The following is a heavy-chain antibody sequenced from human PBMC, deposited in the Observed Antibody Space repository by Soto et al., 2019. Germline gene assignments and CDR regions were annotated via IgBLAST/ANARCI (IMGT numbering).Heavy chain of an antibody. CDR2: ISYDGSNK. J-gene: IGHJ4*02. D-gene: IGHD3-16*01. Sequence: QVQLVESGGGVVQPGRSLRLSCAASGFTFSSYGMHWVRQAAGKGLEWVAVISYDGSNKYYADSVKGRFTISRDNSKNTLYLQLNSLRAEDTAVYYCANGGVGGGRFDYWGQGTLVTVSS. CDR1: GFTFSSYG. CDR3: ANGGVGGGRFDY. V-gene: IGHV3-30*18.